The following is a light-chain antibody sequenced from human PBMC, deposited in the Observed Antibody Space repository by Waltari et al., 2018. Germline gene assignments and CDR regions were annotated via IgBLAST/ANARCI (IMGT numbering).Light chain of an antibody. Sequence: DIQMTQSPSTLSAAVVDRGTITCRASQSISSWLAWYQQKPGKAPKLLIYKASSLESGVPSRFSGSGSGTEFTLTISSLQPDDFATYYCQQYNSYPWTFGQWTKVEIK. CDR1: QSISSW. J-gene: IGKJ1*01. V-gene: IGKV1-5*03. CDR3: QQYNSYPWT. CDR2: KAS.